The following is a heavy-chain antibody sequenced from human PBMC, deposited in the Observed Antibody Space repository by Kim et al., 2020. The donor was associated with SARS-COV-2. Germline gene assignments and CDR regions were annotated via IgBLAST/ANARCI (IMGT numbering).Heavy chain of an antibody. D-gene: IGHD3-16*02. CDR3: ATQYAYYDYVWGSYRLDY. CDR1: GYTLTELS. J-gene: IGHJ4*02. CDR2: FDPEDGET. V-gene: IGHV1-24*01. Sequence: ASVKVSCKVSGYTLTELSMHWVRQAPGKGLEWMGCFDPEDGETIYAQKFQGRVTMTEDTSTDTAYMELSSLRSEDTAVYYCATQYAYYDYVWGSYRLDYWGPGTLVTVSS.